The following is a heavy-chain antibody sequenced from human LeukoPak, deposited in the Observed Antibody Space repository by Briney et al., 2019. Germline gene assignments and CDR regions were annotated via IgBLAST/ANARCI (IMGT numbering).Heavy chain of an antibody. V-gene: IGHV6-1*01. CDR2: TYYRSKWYN. D-gene: IGHD6-13*01. CDR1: GDSVSSDSAA. Sequence: SQTLSLTCAISGDSVSSDSAAWNWIRQSPSRGLEWLGRTYYRSKWYNDYAVSVKSRITVNPDTSKNQFSLQLNSVTPEDTAVYYCARGLILYSSSWYGGFDYWGQGTLVTVSS. CDR3: ARGLILYSSSWYGGFDY. J-gene: IGHJ4*02.